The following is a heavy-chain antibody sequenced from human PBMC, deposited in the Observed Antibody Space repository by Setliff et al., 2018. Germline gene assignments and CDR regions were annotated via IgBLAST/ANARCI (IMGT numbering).Heavy chain of an antibody. CDR1: GITFKNAW. CDR2: IKSSREGATS. V-gene: IGHV3-15*01. CDR3: TTGPRDSRNYLNWLGS. Sequence: GGSLRLSCSVSGITFKNAWMTWVRQAPGKGLEWVGRIKSSREGATSDYGAPAKGRFTISRDDSRTMIYLQMNNLKPEDTGFYYCTTGPRDSRNYLNWLGSWGQGTLVTVSS. D-gene: IGHD4-4*01. J-gene: IGHJ5*01.